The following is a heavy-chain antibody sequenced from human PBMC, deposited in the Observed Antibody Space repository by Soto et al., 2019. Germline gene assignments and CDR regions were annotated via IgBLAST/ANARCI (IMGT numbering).Heavy chain of an antibody. CDR2: IYYSGST. CDR1: GGSISSSSYY. CDR3: ARHLGYFPYGWYFDL. V-gene: IGHV4-39*01. D-gene: IGHD3-16*01. Sequence: QLQLQESGPGLVKPSETLSLTCTVSGGSISSSSYYWGWIRQPPGKGLEWIGSIYYSGSTYYNPSLKSRVTISVDTSKNQFSLKLSSVTAADTAVYYCARHLGYFPYGWYFDLWGRGTLVTVSS. J-gene: IGHJ2*01.